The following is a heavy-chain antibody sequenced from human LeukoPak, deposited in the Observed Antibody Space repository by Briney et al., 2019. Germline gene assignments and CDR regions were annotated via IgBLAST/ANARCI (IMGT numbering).Heavy chain of an antibody. V-gene: IGHV4-34*01. CDR1: GGSFSGYY. Sequence: SETLSLTCAVYGGSFSGYYWSWIRQPPGKGLEWIGEINHSGSTNYNPSLKSRVTISVDTSKNQFSLKLRSVTAADTAVYYCARRTPVLRSGTSSNWFDPWGQGTLVTVSS. J-gene: IGHJ5*02. CDR2: INHSGST. CDR3: ARRTPVLRSGTSSNWFDP. D-gene: IGHD2-15*01.